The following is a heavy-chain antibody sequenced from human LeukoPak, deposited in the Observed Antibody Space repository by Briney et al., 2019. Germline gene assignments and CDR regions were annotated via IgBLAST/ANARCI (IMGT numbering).Heavy chain of an antibody. V-gene: IGHV2-5*02. CDR3: AHSSVGSSGWSDLDY. D-gene: IGHD6-19*01. CDR1: GFSLSTRGVA. CDR2: IYWDDDE. Sequence: SGPTLLNPTPPLTLTCTFSGFSLSTRGVAVGWIRQPPGKPLEWLAFIYWDDDERYSPSLRSRLTIIKDTSKNQVVLTMTNMDPVDTATYYCAHSSVGSSGWSDLDYWGQGTLVTVSS. J-gene: IGHJ4*02.